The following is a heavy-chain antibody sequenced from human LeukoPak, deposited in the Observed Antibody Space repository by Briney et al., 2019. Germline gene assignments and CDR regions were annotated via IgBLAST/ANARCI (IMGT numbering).Heavy chain of an antibody. CDR3: ARGVGVRGVQPYYFDY. Sequence: SETLSLTCTVSGGSISSYYWSWIRQPPGKGLEWIGYIYYSGSTNYNPSLKSRVTISVDTSKNQFSLKLSSVTAADTAVYYCARGVGVRGVQPYYFDYWGQGTLVTVSS. D-gene: IGHD3-10*01. J-gene: IGHJ4*02. V-gene: IGHV4-59*01. CDR2: IYYSGST. CDR1: GGSISSYY.